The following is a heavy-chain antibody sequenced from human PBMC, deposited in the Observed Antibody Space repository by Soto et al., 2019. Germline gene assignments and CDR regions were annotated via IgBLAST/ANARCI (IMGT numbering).Heavy chain of an antibody. CDR1: VSSFTSYW. Sequence: GDYLKISCKGSVSSFTSYWIGSGRQMPGKGLEWMGIIYPGDSYTRYSPSFQGQVTISADKSISTAYLQWRSLKASDTATYDCAMANYYYGMDVWGQGTTVTVSS. V-gene: IGHV5-51*01. J-gene: IGHJ6*02. CDR2: IYPGDSYT. CDR3: AMANYYYGMDV.